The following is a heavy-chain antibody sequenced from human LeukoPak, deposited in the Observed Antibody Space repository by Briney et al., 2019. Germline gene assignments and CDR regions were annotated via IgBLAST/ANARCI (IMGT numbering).Heavy chain of an antibody. D-gene: IGHD3-10*01. CDR1: GGSISSDY. CDR2: IYNSGNN. CDR3: ATRGY. Sequence: SETLSLTCTVSGGSISSDYWQWIRQPPGKGLEWVGYIYNSGNNHYNSSLKSRVTISIDTSKNQFSLKLASVTAADTAVYYCATRGYWGQGTLVAASS. J-gene: IGHJ4*02. V-gene: IGHV4-59*08.